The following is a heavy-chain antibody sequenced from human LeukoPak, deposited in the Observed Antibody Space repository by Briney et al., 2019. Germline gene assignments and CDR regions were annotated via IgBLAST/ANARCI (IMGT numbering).Heavy chain of an antibody. CDR3: ASTGDARGAIYYYGSGNIDY. Sequence: SETLSLTCTVSGGSISSGYYWGWIRQPPGKGLEWIGSIYHSGSTYYNPSLKSRVTISVDTSKNQFSLKLSSVTAADTAVYYCASTGDARGAIYYYGSGNIDYWGQGTLVTVSS. V-gene: IGHV4-38-2*02. J-gene: IGHJ4*02. CDR1: GGSISSGYY. CDR2: IYHSGST. D-gene: IGHD3-10*01.